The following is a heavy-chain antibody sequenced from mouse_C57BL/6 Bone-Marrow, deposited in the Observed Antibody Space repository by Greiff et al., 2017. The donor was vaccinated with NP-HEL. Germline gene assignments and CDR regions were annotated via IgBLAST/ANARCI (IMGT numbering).Heavy chain of an antibody. CDR2: ISYDGSN. CDR3: AREGGYYGSPFAY. V-gene: IGHV3-6*01. CDR1: GYSIISGYY. D-gene: IGHD1-1*01. Sequence: VQLQQSGPGLVKPSQSLSLTCSVTGYSIISGYYWNWIRQFPGNKLEWMAYISYDGSNNSNPSLKNRISITRDISKNQFFLKLTSVTTEDTATYYCAREGGYYGSPFAYWGQGTLVTVSA. J-gene: IGHJ3*01.